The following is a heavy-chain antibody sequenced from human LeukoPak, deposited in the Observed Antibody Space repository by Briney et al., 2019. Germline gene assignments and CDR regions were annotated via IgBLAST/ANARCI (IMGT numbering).Heavy chain of an antibody. V-gene: IGHV3-48*01. Sequence: GGSLRLSCAASGFTFSSYSMNWVRQAPGKGLEWVSYISSSSSTIYYADSVKGRFTISRDNAKNSLYLQMNSLRAEDTAVYYCARVWVRGYSGYEPFDYWGQGTLVTVSS. CDR1: GFTFSSYS. J-gene: IGHJ4*02. D-gene: IGHD5-12*01. CDR2: ISSSSSTI. CDR3: ARVWVRGYSGYEPFDY.